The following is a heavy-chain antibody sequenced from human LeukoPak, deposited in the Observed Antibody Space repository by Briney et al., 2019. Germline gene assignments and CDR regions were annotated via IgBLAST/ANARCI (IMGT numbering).Heavy chain of an antibody. CDR2: ISTYNGKT. CDR1: GYTFTSYG. Sequence: ASVKVSCKSSGYTFTSYGINWVRQAPGQGLEWMGWISTYNGKTNYAQKLQDRVFMTTDTTTSTVYMELRSLRSDDTAVYYCARGLGDFWSGYVNLDYWGQGTLVTVSS. V-gene: IGHV1-18*01. J-gene: IGHJ4*02. D-gene: IGHD3-3*01. CDR3: ARGLGDFWSGYVNLDY.